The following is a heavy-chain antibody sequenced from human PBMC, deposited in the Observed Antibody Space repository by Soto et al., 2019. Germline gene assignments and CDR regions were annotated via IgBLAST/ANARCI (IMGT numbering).Heavy chain of an antibody. CDR3: ARGGLLCFGDPRGIDV. CDR1: GGSISSYY. J-gene: IGHJ6*02. D-gene: IGHD3-10*01. V-gene: IGHV4-59*01. Sequence: QVQLQESGPGLVKPSETLSLTCTVSGGSISSYYWSWIRQPPGKGLEWIGYIYYSGSTNYNPSLESRVTISRNTSKNQFSLKLSSVPAADTAVYYCARGGLLCFGDPRGIDVWGQGTTVTVSS. CDR2: IYYSGST.